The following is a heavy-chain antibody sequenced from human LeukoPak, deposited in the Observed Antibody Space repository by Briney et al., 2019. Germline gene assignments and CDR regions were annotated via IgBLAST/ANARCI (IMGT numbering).Heavy chain of an antibody. Sequence: PGRSLRLSCAASGFTFSSYAMHWVRQAPGKGLEWVAVISYDGSNKYYADSVKGRFTISRDNSKNTLYLQMNSLRAEDTAVYYCAREYSDYVWGSYRLLGYWGQGTLVTVSS. CDR2: ISYDGSNK. CDR1: GFTFSSYA. V-gene: IGHV3-30*07. D-gene: IGHD3-16*02. CDR3: AREYSDYVWGSYRLLGY. J-gene: IGHJ4*02.